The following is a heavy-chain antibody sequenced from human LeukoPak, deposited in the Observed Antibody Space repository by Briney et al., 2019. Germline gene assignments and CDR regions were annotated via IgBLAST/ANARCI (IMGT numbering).Heavy chain of an antibody. Sequence: GGSLRLSCAASGFTFSNFAMGWVRQAPGKGLEWVSVISGSGDNTYYADSVKGRFTISRDNSKNMLYLQMNSLRAEDTAVYYCAKWKYSNSGIDDYWGQGTLVTVSS. D-gene: IGHD6-6*01. CDR3: AKWKYSNSGIDDY. J-gene: IGHJ4*02. CDR1: GFTFSNFA. CDR2: ISGSGDNT. V-gene: IGHV3-23*01.